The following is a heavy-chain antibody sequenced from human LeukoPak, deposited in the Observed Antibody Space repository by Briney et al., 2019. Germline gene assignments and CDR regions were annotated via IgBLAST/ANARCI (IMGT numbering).Heavy chain of an antibody. Sequence: SETLSLTCAVYGGSFSGYYWSWIRQPPGKGLEWIGSIYYSGTTYYNPSLKSRVTMSVDTSKSQFSLKLSSVTAADTAVYYCARRGSGYDYWGQGTLVTVSS. V-gene: IGHV4-34*01. CDR1: GGSFSGYY. D-gene: IGHD5-12*01. CDR2: IYYSGTT. J-gene: IGHJ4*02. CDR3: ARRGSGYDY.